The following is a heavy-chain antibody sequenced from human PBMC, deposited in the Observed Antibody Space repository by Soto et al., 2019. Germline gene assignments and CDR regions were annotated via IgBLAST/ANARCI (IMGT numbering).Heavy chain of an antibody. D-gene: IGHD1-26*01. Sequence: EVQLVESGGGLIQPGGSLRLSCAASGFSVRSNYMSWVRQAPGKGLEWVSVIYRDGSRYYADSVKGRFTISRDNSENTLYLQMNRLGAEDTAVYYCTSQGISGKSWADFDQWGQGTLVTVSS. V-gene: IGHV3-53*01. J-gene: IGHJ4*02. CDR2: IYRDGSR. CDR3: TSQGISGKSWADFDQ. CDR1: GFSVRSNY.